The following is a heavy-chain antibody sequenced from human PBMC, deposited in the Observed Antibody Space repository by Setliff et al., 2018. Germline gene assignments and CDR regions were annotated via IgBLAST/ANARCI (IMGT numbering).Heavy chain of an antibody. CDR1: GYSISNDYF. CDR3: AKHRSYFDY. Sequence: SETLSLTCTVSGYSISNDYFWGWIRQPPGKGLEWIGSIYHSGSTSYYPSLKSRVTISVDTSKNQFSLSLSSVTAADTAVYYCAKHRSYFDYWGQGTLVTVST. J-gene: IGHJ4*02. CDR2: IYHSGST. V-gene: IGHV4-38-2*02.